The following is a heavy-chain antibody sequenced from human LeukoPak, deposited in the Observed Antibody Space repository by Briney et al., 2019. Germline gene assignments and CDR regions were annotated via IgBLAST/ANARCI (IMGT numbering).Heavy chain of an antibody. V-gene: IGHV3-23*01. CDR3: AKWRGWYNDY. J-gene: IGHJ4*02. Sequence: ETLSLTCTVSGGSISSYYWSWIRQPPGKGLEWVSAISGSGGSTYYADSVKGRFTISRDNSKNTLYLQMNSLRAEDTAVYYCAKWRGWYNDYWGQGTLVTVSS. CDR1: GGSISSYY. D-gene: IGHD6-19*01. CDR2: ISGSGGST.